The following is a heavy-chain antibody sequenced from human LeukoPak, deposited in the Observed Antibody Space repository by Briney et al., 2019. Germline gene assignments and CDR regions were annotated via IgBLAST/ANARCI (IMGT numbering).Heavy chain of an antibody. J-gene: IGHJ4*02. Sequence: QPGGTLRLSCAASGFTFSPYWMHWVRQVPGKGLVWVSRINGYGSSTSYADSVRGRVTISRDNAKNSLYLQMNSLRVEDTAVYYCAGGAGELPIDYWGQGTMVTVSS. CDR2: INGYGSST. D-gene: IGHD3-10*01. V-gene: IGHV3-74*01. CDR3: AGGAGELPIDY. CDR1: GFTFSPYW.